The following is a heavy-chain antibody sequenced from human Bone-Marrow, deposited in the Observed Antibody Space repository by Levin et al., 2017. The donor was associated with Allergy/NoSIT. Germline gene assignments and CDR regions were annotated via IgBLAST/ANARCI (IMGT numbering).Heavy chain of an antibody. V-gene: IGHV7-4-1*01. Sequence: GGSLRLSCKASGYTFTSYAMNWVRQAPGQGLEWMGWINTNTGNPTYAQGFTGRFVFSLDTSVSTAYLQICSLKAEDTAVYYCARDRPLSPAYYDFWSGYGDYYYGMDVWGQGTTVTVSS. D-gene: IGHD3-3*01. CDR3: ARDRPLSPAYYDFWSGYGDYYYGMDV. CDR2: INTNTGNP. CDR1: GYTFTSYA. J-gene: IGHJ6*02.